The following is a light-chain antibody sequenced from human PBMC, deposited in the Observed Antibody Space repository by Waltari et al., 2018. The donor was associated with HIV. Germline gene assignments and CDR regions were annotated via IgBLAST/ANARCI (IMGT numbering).Light chain of an antibody. CDR1: SSNIGAGYD. V-gene: IGLV1-40*01. J-gene: IGLJ1*01. CDR3: QSYDSSLSAL. CDR2: GNN. Sequence: QSVLTQPPSVPGAPGQRVTISCPGSSSNIGAGYDVHWYQQFPGTAPNLLIYGNNNRPSGVPDRFSGSKSGTSASLAITGLQAEDEADYYCQSYDSSLSALFGTGTKVTVL.